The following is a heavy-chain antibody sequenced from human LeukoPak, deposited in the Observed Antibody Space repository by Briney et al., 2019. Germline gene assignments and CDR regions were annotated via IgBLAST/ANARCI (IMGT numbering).Heavy chain of an antibody. J-gene: IGHJ6*04. V-gene: IGHV3-48*04. D-gene: IGHD3-10*02. CDR1: GFTFSSYG. Sequence: GGSLRLSCAASGFTFSSYGMSWVRQAPGKGLEWVSAISSSGSTTYYADSVKGRFTISRDNAKNSLYLQMNSLRAEDTAVYYCAELGITMIGGVWGKGTTVTISS. CDR3: AELGITMIGGV. CDR2: ISSSGSTT.